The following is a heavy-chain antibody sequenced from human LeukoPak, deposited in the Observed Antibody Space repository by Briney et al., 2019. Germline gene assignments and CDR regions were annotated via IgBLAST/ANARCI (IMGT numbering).Heavy chain of an antibody. J-gene: IGHJ4*02. D-gene: IGHD4-17*01. CDR1: GGSISSYY. V-gene: IGHV4-59*01. Sequence: LXLTXTVSGGSISSYYWSWIRQPPGKGLEWIGYIYYSGSTNYNPSLKSRVTISVDTSKNQFSLKLSSVTAADTAVYYCARVRDGDFDYWGQGTLVTVSS. CDR3: ARVRDGDFDY. CDR2: IYYSGST.